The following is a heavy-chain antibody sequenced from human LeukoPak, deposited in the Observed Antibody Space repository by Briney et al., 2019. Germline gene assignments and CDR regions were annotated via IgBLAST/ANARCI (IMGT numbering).Heavy chain of an antibody. D-gene: IGHD6-6*01. J-gene: IGHJ4*02. CDR2: IWSDGSNK. CDR1: GFTFSSYG. V-gene: IGHV3-33*01. Sequence: GGSLRLSCAASGFTFSSYGMQWVRQAPGKGLEWVADIWSDGSNKDYADSVRGRFTISRDKSKNTLYLQMNTLRAEDTAVYYSARDFGYSSSSDPDYWGQGTLVTVSS. CDR3: ARDFGYSSSSDPDY.